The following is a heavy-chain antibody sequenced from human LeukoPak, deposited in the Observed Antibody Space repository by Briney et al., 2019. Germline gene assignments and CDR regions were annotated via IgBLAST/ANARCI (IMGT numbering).Heavy chain of an antibody. CDR3: ARGSDSSGYYYVDY. CDR2: IYSGGST. Sequence: GGSLRLSCAASGFTVSSNYMSWVRQAPGKGLEWVSVIYSGGSTYYADSVKGRFTISRDNSKNTLYLQMNSLRAEDTAAYYCARGSDSSGYYYVDYWGQGTLVTVSS. D-gene: IGHD3-22*01. CDR1: GFTVSSNY. V-gene: IGHV3-53*01. J-gene: IGHJ4*02.